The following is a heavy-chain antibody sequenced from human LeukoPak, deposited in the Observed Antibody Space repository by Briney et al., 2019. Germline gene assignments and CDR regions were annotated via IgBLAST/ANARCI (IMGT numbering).Heavy chain of an antibody. Sequence: GGSLRLSCAASGFTVTNNYMSWVRQAPGKGLEWVSVIYAGGSTSYADFVKGRFTISRDSSNNTLYLQMNSLRAEDTAVYYCAREGYAAGTRYGMDVWGQGTTVTVSS. CDR3: AREGYAAGTRYGMDV. V-gene: IGHV3-66*01. CDR1: GFTVTNNY. D-gene: IGHD3-10*01. CDR2: IYAGGST. J-gene: IGHJ6*02.